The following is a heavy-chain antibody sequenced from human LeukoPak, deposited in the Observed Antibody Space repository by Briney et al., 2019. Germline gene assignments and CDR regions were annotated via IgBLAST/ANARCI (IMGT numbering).Heavy chain of an antibody. V-gene: IGHV1-3*01. J-gene: IGHJ4*02. Sequence: GASVKVSCKASGYTFTSYAMHWVRQAPGQRLEWMGWINAGNGNTKYSQKFQGRVTITRDTSASTAYMELSSLRSEDTAVYYCARDTGDIVVVPAANPPDYWGQGTLVTVSS. CDR2: INAGNGNT. CDR3: ARDTGDIVVVPAANPPDY. D-gene: IGHD2-2*01. CDR1: GYTFTSYA.